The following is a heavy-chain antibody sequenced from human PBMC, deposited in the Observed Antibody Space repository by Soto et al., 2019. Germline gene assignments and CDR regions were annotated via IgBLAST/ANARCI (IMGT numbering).Heavy chain of an antibody. D-gene: IGHD2-8*01. V-gene: IGHV4-31*03. Sequence: QVQLQESGPGLVKPSQTLSLTCTLDGGSISSGGHCWSWIRQHTAKGLEWIGNICYSGSTYHNPSLKSRVTISVDTSEHQFSLERRSGTSASTAVYYCARVTNSAFATWGQGTLVTVSS. CDR2: ICYSGST. CDR3: ARVTNSAFAT. J-gene: IGHJ5*02. CDR1: GGSISSGGHC.